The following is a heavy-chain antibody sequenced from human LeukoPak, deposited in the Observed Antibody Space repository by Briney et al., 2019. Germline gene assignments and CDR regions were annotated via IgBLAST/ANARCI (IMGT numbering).Heavy chain of an antibody. CDR1: GYTFTTYD. D-gene: IGHD6-19*01. Sequence: ASVKVPCKASGYTFTTYDINWVRQATGQGLEWMGWMNPNSGYTGYAQKFQGRATITRDTSISTAYMELSSLRSEDTAVYYCARVAGSIDYWGQGTLVTVSS. CDR3: ARVAGSIDY. CDR2: MNPNSGYT. J-gene: IGHJ4*02. V-gene: IGHV1-8*03.